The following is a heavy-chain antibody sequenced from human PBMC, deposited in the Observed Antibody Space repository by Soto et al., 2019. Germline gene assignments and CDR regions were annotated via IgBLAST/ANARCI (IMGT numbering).Heavy chain of an antibody. CDR1: GGTFSSYA. V-gene: IGHV1-69*12. CDR3: ARGGEQWLVQDWFDP. Sequence: QVQLVQSGAEVKKPGSSVKVSCKASGGTFSSYAISWVRQAPGQGLEWMGGIIPIFGTANYAQKFQGRVTITADESTSTAYMELSSLRSEDTGVYHCARGGEQWLVQDWFDPWGQGTLVTVSS. J-gene: IGHJ5*02. D-gene: IGHD6-19*01. CDR2: IIPIFGTA.